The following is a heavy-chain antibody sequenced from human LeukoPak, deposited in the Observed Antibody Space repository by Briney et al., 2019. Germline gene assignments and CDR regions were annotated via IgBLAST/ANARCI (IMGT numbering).Heavy chain of an antibody. D-gene: IGHD3-9*01. CDR1: GGSFSGYY. Sequence: SETLSLTCAVYGGSFSGYYWSWIRQPPGKGLEWIGEINHSGSTNYNPSLKSRVTISVGTSKNQISLKLSSVTAADTAVYYCARALSGYFDYWGQGTLVTVSS. J-gene: IGHJ4*02. CDR3: ARALSGYFDY. CDR2: INHSGST. V-gene: IGHV4-34*01.